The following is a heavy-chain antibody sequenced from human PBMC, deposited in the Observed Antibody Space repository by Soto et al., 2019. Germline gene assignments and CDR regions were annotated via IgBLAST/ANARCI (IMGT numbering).Heavy chain of an antibody. J-gene: IGHJ6*02. CDR1: GFTFSSYA. CDR3: AKVESFWSGYYAGIYYYYGMDV. V-gene: IGHV3-23*01. CDR2: ISGSGGST. Sequence: GGSLRLSCAASGFTFSSYAMSWVRQAPGKGLEWVSAISGSGGSTYYADSVKGRFTISRDNSKNTLYLQMNSLRSEDTAVYYCAKVESFWSGYYAGIYYYYGMDVWGQGTTVTV. D-gene: IGHD3-3*01.